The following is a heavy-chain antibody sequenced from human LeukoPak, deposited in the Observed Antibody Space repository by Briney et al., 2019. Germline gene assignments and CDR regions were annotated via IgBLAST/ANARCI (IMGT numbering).Heavy chain of an antibody. CDR2: ISAYNGNT. CDR1: GYTFTSYG. Sequence: ASVKVSCKASGYTFTSYGTSWVRQAPGQGLEWMGWISAYNGNTNYAQKLQGRVTMTTDTSTSTAYMELRSLRSDDTAVYYCARDSPNYYDSSGYYYPFDYWGQGTLVTVSS. CDR3: ARDSPNYYDSSGYYYPFDY. D-gene: IGHD3-22*01. V-gene: IGHV1-18*01. J-gene: IGHJ4*02.